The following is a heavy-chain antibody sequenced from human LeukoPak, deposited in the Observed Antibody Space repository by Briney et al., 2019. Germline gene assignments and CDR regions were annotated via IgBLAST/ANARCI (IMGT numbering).Heavy chain of an antibody. V-gene: IGHV1-8*01. J-gene: IGHJ6*02. D-gene: IGHD2-2*02. CDR3: ARGRYCSSTSCYIYGMDV. Sequence: ASVKVSCKASGYTFTSYDINRVRQATGQGLEWMGWMNPNSGNTGYAQKFQGRVTMTRNTSISTAYMELSSLRSEDTAVYYCARGRYCSSTSCYIYGMDVWGQGTTVTVSS. CDR2: MNPNSGNT. CDR1: GYTFTSYD.